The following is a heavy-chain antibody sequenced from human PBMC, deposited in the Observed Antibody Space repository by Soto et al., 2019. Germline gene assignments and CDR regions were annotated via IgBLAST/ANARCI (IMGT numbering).Heavy chain of an antibody. CDR2: IDGSGGIT. D-gene: IGHD6-19*01. Sequence: XGALKLSCSASGFTFGTTDMSWVRQAPGEGLEWVSTIDGSGGITYYADSVKGRFTISRDNSRNTVYLQMNSLRGDDTALYYCVKNSGWFNNWGQGALVTVSS. CDR1: GFTFGTTD. CDR3: VKNSGWFNN. J-gene: IGHJ4*02. V-gene: IGHV3-23*01.